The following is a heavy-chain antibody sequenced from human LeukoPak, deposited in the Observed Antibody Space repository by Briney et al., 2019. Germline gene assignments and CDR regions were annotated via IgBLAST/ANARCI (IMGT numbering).Heavy chain of an antibody. Sequence: GASVKVSCKASGGTFSSYAISWVRQAPGQGLEWMGGIIPIFGTANYAQKFQGRVTITADESTSTAYMELSSLRSEDTAVYYCARVAGSGYCSSTSCLGVGLGFDYWGQGTLVTVSS. J-gene: IGHJ4*02. CDR1: GGTFSSYA. CDR3: ARVAGSGYCSSTSCLGVGLGFDY. CDR2: IIPIFGTA. D-gene: IGHD2-2*01. V-gene: IGHV1-69*13.